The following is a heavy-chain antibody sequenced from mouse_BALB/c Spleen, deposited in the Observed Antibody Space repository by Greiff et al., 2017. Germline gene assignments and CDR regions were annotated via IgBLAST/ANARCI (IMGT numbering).Heavy chain of an antibody. D-gene: IGHD1-2*01. J-gene: IGHJ4*01. CDR1: GFSLTGYG. V-gene: IGHV2-6-7*01. CDR2: IWGDGST. CDR3: ARDRVITTAEGAMDY. Sequence: QVQLKQSGPGLVAPSQSLSITCTVSGFSLTGYGVNWVRQPPGKGLEWLGMIWGDGSTDYNSALKSRLSISKDNSKSQVFLKMNSLQTDDTARYYCARDRVITTAEGAMDYWGQGTSVTVSS.